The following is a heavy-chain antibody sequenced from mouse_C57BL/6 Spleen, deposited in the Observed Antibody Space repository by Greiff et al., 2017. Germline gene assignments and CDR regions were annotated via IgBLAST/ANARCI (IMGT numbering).Heavy chain of an antibody. CDR2: IYPSDSET. CDR3: ARRSTMAPFGY. D-gene: IGHD2-1*01. Sequence: VQLQQPGAELVRPGSSVKLSCKASGYTFTSYWMDWVKQRPGQGLEWIGNIYPSDSETHYNQKFKDKATLTVDKSSSPAYMQLSSLTSDDSAVYYCARRSTMAPFGYWGQGTTLTVSS. V-gene: IGHV1-61*01. CDR1: GYTFTSYW. J-gene: IGHJ2*01.